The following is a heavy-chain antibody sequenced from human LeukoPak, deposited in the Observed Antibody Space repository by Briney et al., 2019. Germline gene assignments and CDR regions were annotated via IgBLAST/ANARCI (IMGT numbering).Heavy chain of an antibody. CDR1: GYTFTGYY. CDR2: INPNSGGT. V-gene: IGHV1-2*02. D-gene: IGHD6-6*01. Sequence: ASVKVSCKASGYTFTGYYMHWVRQAPGQGLEWMGWINPNSGGTNYAQKFQGRVTMTRDTSISTAYMELSRLRSDDTVVYYCARSGRIAARPAWFYPWGQGTLVNVSS. J-gene: IGHJ5*02. CDR3: ARSGRIAARPAWFYP.